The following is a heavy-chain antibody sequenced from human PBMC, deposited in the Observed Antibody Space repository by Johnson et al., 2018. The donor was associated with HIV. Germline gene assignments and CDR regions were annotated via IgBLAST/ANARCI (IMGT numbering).Heavy chain of an antibody. CDR1: GFTFSSYG. D-gene: IGHD2-2*01. V-gene: IGHV3-30*03. J-gene: IGHJ3*02. Sequence: VQLVESGGGVVQPGRSLRLSCAASGFTFSSYGMHWVRQAPGKGLEWVAVISYDGSNKYYADSVKGRFTISRDNSKNTLSLQMNSLRAEDTAVYYCARDGGDCSSTSCLGSPGVYDTSHAFDIWGQGTMVTVSS. CDR2: ISYDGSNK. CDR3: ARDGGDCSSTSCLGSPGVYDTSHAFDI.